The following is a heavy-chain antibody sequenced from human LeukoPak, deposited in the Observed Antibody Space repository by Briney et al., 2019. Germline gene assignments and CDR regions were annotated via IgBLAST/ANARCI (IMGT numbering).Heavy chain of an antibody. CDR2: ISGSGGST. CDR1: GFTFSSYG. D-gene: IGHD6-13*01. J-gene: IGHJ4*02. V-gene: IGHV3-23*01. CDR3: ASGRYSSSWVDY. Sequence: GGSLRLSCAASGFTFSSYGMSWVRQAPGKGLEWGSAISGSGGSTYYADSVKGRFTISRDNSKNTLYLQMNSLRAEERAVYYCASGRYSSSWVDYWGQGTLVSVSS.